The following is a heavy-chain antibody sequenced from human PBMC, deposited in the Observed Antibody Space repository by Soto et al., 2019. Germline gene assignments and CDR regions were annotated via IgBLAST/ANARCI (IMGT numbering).Heavy chain of an antibody. CDR1: GFTFSSYG. V-gene: IGHV3-33*01. Sequence: QVQLVESGGGVVQPGRSLRLSCAASGFTFSSYGMHWVRQAPGKGLEWVALVWYDGGNKYYADSVKGRFTISRDNSKNTLYLQMNSLTDEDTAVYYCVRADGYSGNDYVYYYGMAVWGQGTRVTVSS. CDR2: VWYDGGNK. J-gene: IGHJ6*02. D-gene: IGHD5-12*01. CDR3: VRADGYSGNDYVYYYGMAV.